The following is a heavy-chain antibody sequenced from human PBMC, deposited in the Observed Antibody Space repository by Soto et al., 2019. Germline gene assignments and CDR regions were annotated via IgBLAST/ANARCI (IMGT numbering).Heavy chain of an antibody. Sequence: VQLVESGGDLVQPGGSLRLSCAASGFTFSSYEMNWVRQAPGKGLEWVSYISSTGTSMDYGDSVKGRFTISRDNAKNSLHLQLNSLTDEDTAVYYCARETHFIDYWGQGALVSVSA. J-gene: IGHJ4*02. CDR2: ISSTGTSM. V-gene: IGHV3-48*03. CDR3: ARETHFIDY. CDR1: GFTFSSYE.